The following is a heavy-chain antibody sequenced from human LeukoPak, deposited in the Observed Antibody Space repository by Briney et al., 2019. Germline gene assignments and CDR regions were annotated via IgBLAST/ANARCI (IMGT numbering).Heavy chain of an antibody. Sequence: SVKVSCKSSGGTFSSYAISWVRQAPGQGLEWMGRIIPIFGTANYAQKFQGRVTITTDESTSTAYMELSSLRSEGTAVYYCARIKYDFWSGYSKRYYYYYMDVWGKGTTVTVSS. CDR2: IIPIFGTA. CDR1: GGTFSSYA. J-gene: IGHJ6*03. V-gene: IGHV1-69*05. D-gene: IGHD3-3*01. CDR3: ARIKYDFWSGYSKRYYYYYMDV.